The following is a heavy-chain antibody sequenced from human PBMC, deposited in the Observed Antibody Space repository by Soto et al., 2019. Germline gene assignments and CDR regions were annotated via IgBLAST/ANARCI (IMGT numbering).Heavy chain of an antibody. CDR2: INTRGERR. J-gene: IGHJ4*02. V-gene: IGHV3-11*01. D-gene: IGHD1-1*01. CDR3: ARSGIPLIQFLDY. CDR1: GFTFSDYY. Sequence: PWGSLRLSCAASGFTFSDYYMNWIRQAPGQGLEWLSFINTRGERRYIADSIRGRFTFSRDNARRSLYLQMNSLRAEDTAVYYCARSGIPLIQFLDYGGQRTLVT.